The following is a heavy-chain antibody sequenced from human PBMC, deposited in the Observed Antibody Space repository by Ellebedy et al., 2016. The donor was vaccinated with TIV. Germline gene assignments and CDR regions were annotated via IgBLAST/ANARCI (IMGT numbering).Heavy chain of an antibody. V-gene: IGHV3-30*04. CDR3: ATDGSRADYYPYFSYSFDH. J-gene: IGHJ4*02. D-gene: IGHD3-9*01. Sequence: GGSLRLSXTASGFAFASYAMHWVRQAPGKGLEWVAIISYDGSHTYYADSVKGRFTISRDNSKNTLSLQVNSLRTEDTAVYYCATDGSRADYYPYFSYSFDHWGRGTLVTVSA. CDR1: GFAFASYA. CDR2: ISYDGSHT.